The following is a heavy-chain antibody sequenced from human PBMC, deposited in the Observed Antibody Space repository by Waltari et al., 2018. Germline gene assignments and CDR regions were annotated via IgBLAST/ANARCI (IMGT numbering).Heavy chain of an antibody. J-gene: IGHJ6*02. Sequence: QVQLQQWGAGLLKPSETLSLTCAVYGGSFSGYYWRWLRQPPGKGLAWIGEINHSGSTNYNPSLKSRVTISVDTSKNQFSLKLSSVTAADTAVYYCARGGPFRGEYYYDSSGYFYYYYGMDVWGQGTTVTVSS. CDR2: INHSGST. D-gene: IGHD3-22*01. V-gene: IGHV4-34*01. CDR1: GGSFSGYY. CDR3: ARGGPFRGEYYYDSSGYFYYYYGMDV.